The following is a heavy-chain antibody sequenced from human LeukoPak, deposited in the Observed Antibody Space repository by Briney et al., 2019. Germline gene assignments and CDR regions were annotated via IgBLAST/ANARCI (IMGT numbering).Heavy chain of an antibody. CDR3: AGGPLTTLELFYY. J-gene: IGHJ4*02. Sequence: PSETLSLTCGVYGGSFSGYYWNWIRQPPGKGLEWIGEINHSGSTKYNPSLKSRVTISVDTSKNQFSLKLSSATAADTAVYYCAGGPLTTLELFYYWGQGTLVTVSS. CDR2: INHSGST. D-gene: IGHD4-23*01. CDR1: GGSFSGYY. V-gene: IGHV4-34*01.